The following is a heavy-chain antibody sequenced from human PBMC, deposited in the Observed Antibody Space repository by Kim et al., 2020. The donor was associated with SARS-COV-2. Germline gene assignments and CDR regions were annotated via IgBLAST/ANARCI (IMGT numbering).Heavy chain of an antibody. CDR3: ARTRETHDAFDI. J-gene: IGHJ3*02. Sequence: YYCTSTKTRLTIYKDTSKNQVVLTMTNMDPVDTATYYCARTRETHDAFDIWGQGTMVTVSS. V-gene: IGHV2-70*01.